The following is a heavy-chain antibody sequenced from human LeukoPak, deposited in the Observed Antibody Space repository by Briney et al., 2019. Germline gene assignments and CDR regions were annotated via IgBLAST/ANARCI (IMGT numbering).Heavy chain of an antibody. J-gene: IGHJ6*02. CDR3: ATGAVTRFPGMDV. Sequence: ASVTVSCKASGYTFTSYGISWVRQAPGQGLEWMGWISAYNGNTNYAQKLQGRVTMTTDTSTSTAYMELSSLRSEDTAVYYCATGAVTRFPGMDVWGQGTTVTVSS. V-gene: IGHV1-18*01. CDR1: GYTFTSYG. CDR2: ISAYNGNT. D-gene: IGHD4-23*01.